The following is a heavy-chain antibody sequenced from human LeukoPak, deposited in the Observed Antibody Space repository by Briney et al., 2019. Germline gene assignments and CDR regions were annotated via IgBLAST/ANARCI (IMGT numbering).Heavy chain of an antibody. CDR3: ARIGWNYYFDY. Sequence: ASVKVSCKASGYTFTTYAIHWVRQAPGQRLEWMAWINAANGNTKYSQNFQGRFTISRDTSASTTYMVLSSLRSEDTAVYYCARIGWNYYFDYWGQGTLVTVSS. CDR1: GYTFTTYA. CDR2: INAANGNT. V-gene: IGHV1-3*01. J-gene: IGHJ4*02. D-gene: IGHD1-1*01.